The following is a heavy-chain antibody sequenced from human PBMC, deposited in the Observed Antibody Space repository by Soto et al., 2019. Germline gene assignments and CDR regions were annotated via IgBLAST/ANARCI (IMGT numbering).Heavy chain of an antibody. V-gene: IGHV3-30-3*01. J-gene: IGHJ6*02. CDR2: TSHDGSNK. Sequence: QVQLVESGGGVVQPGRSLRLSCAASGFTFSNHAMHWVRQAPGKGLEWVAVTSHDGSNKHYVDSVKGRFTISRDNSKNTLYLQMSSLRAEDTAVYYCARENRGRDSSAWYRVIFYYYGLDVWGQGTTVTVSS. CDR3: ARENRGRDSSAWYRVIFYYYGLDV. D-gene: IGHD6-13*01. CDR1: GFTFSNHA.